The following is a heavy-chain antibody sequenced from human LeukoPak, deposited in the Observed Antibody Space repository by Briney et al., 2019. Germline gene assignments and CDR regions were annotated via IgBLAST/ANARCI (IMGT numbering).Heavy chain of an antibody. CDR3: ARGSPKHDP. CDR2: INHNGAT. CDR1: GGSFSGYY. Sequence: SETLSLTCAVYGGSFSGYYWSWIRQPPGKGLEWIGEINHNGATKYNPSLKSRLTISVDTSKNQFSLQLKSVTAADTAVYYCARGSPKHDPWGQGTLVTVSS. J-gene: IGHJ5*02. V-gene: IGHV4-34*01.